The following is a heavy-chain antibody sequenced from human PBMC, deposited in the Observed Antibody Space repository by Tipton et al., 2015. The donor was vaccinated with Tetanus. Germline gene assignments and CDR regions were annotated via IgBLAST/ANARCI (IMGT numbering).Heavy chain of an antibody. CDR1: GDSIISSSW. CDR3: RVFYHYGLDV. Sequence: GLVKPSGTLSLTCNVSGDSIISSSWWSWVRQSPGTGLEWVGEIFHSGATNYNPSLRSRVTISVDPSKNQFSLNLRSVTAADTAVYYCRVFYHYGLDVWGQGTTVTVSS. CDR2: IFHSGAT. V-gene: IGHV4-4*02. D-gene: IGHD5/OR15-5a*01. J-gene: IGHJ6*02.